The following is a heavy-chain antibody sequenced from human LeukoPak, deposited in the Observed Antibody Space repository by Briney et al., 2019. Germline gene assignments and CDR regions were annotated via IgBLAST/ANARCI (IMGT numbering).Heavy chain of an antibody. Sequence: SVKVSCKASGYKFTNYAISWVRQAPGQGLEWMGGIIPIFGTANYAQKFQGRVTITADESTSTAYMELSSLRSEDTAVYYCAREGSDGDYLVHWGQGTLVTVSS. CDR2: IIPIFGTA. D-gene: IGHD4-17*01. J-gene: IGHJ4*02. CDR3: AREGSDGDYLVH. CDR1: GYKFTNYA. V-gene: IGHV1-69*13.